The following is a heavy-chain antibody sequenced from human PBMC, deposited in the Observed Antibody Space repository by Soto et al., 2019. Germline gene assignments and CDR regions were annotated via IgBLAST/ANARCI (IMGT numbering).Heavy chain of an antibody. CDR2: ISGGGGVST. V-gene: IGHV3-23*01. CDR1: GFTFSSYA. J-gene: IGHJ5*02. D-gene: IGHD3-10*01. CDR3: AKVAISMVRGVNNWFDP. Sequence: EVQLLESGGGLVQPGGSLTLSCAASGFTFSSYAMTWVRQAPGKGLEWVSGISGGGGVSTYYADSVKGRFTISRDNSMNTLYLQMNRLRAEDTAVYYCAKVAISMVRGVNNWFDPWGQGTLVTVSS.